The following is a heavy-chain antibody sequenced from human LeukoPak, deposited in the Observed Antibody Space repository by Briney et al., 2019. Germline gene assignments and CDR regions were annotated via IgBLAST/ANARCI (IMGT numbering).Heavy chain of an antibody. CDR2: INHSGST. D-gene: IGHD3-10*01. J-gene: IGHJ6*02. V-gene: IGHV4-34*01. CDR3: ASYPMDPVRGRDYYYGMDV. Sequence: SETLSLTCAVYGGSFSGYYWSWIRQPPGKGLEWIGEINHSGSTNYNPSLKSRVTISVDTSKNQFSLKLSSVTAADTAVYYCASYPMDPVRGRDYYYGMDVWGQGTTVTVSS. CDR1: GGSFSGYY.